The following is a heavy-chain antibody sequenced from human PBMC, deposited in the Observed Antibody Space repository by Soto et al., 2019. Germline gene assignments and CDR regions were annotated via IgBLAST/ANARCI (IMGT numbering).Heavy chain of an antibody. J-gene: IGHJ4*02. Sequence: QRQLQEAGPGLVKPSETLSLTCIVSGGSISSDNSYWGWIRQPPGKGLEWIGSIGYSGTTFYNPSLKSRVTISVDTSTNQFSLNVISVTAADTAVYYCARHPDWGVITHCQFDNWGQGTLVTVSS. V-gene: IGHV4-39*01. CDR2: IGYSGTT. D-gene: IGHD3-10*01. CDR1: GGSISSDNSY. CDR3: ARHPDWGVITHCQFDN.